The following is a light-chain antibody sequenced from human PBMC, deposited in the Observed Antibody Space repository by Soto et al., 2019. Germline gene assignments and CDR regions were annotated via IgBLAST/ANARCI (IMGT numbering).Light chain of an antibody. CDR1: QSISDT. CDR2: GAS. CDR3: QQYDNWSWT. V-gene: IGKV3-15*01. Sequence: EIVMTQSPATLSVSPGGRATLSCSASQSISDTLAWYQQKPGQAPRLLIHGASTRAPGFPARFSGSGSGTDFTLTISSLQSEDFAVYYCQQYDNWSWTFGQGTKVEIK. J-gene: IGKJ1*01.